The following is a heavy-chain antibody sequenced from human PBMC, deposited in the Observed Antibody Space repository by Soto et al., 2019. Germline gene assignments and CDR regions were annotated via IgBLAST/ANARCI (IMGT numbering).Heavy chain of an antibody. CDR3: AREDDTTGHYSWFDP. D-gene: IGHD3-9*01. V-gene: IGHV1-69*01. Sequence: QVQLVQSGAEVKKPGSSVKVSCKPSGTTFDSFTFAWVRQAPGQGLEWLGGSVPMFGSASIAQRFRGRVRITADASTGTGYMELSDLRSDDSAIYYCAREDDTTGHYSWFDPWGPGTLVTVSS. CDR1: GTTFDSFT. CDR2: SVPMFGSA. J-gene: IGHJ5*02.